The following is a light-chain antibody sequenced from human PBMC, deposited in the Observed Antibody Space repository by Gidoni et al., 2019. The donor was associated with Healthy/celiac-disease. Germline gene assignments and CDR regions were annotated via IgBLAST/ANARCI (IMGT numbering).Light chain of an antibody. Sequence: QSALTQPPSVSGSPGQSVTISCTGTSSDVGSDNRVSWYQQPPGTAPKLMMYEVSNRPLGAPDRFSWSKSGNTASLTISGLQAEDDADYYCSSYTSSITYVFGTGTQVTVL. V-gene: IGLV2-18*02. CDR3: SSYTSSITYV. CDR1: SSDVGSDNR. CDR2: EVS. J-gene: IGLJ1*01.